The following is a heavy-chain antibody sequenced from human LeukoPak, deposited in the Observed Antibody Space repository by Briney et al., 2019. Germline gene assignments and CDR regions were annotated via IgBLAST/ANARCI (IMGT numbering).Heavy chain of an antibody. D-gene: IGHD4-17*01. CDR3: ARDFAVTTAYYYGVDV. V-gene: IGHV4-59*01. CDR1: GDSLSSSK. CDR2: FYYSGTT. J-gene: IGHJ6*02. Sequence: SSETLSVTCTVSGDSLSSSKWSSILQPPGEGLEWRGFFYYSGTTDYNPSLRSRVTISVDTPKNQFSLKLTSVTAADTAVYYCARDFAVTTAYYYGVDVWGQGITVTVSS.